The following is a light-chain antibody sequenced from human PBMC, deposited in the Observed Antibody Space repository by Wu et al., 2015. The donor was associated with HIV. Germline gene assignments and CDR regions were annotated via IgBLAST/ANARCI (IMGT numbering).Light chain of an antibody. V-gene: IGKV1-13*02. CDR2: DAS. J-gene: IGKJ2*01. CDR3: QQFSTYPYT. CDR1: QGIRSA. Sequence: AIQLTQSPSSLPASVGDTVTITCRASQGIRSALAWYQQKPGKAPKLLIYDASSLESGVPSRFSGSGFGTDFTLTISNLQPEDFATYYCQQFSTYPYTFGQGTKLEIK.